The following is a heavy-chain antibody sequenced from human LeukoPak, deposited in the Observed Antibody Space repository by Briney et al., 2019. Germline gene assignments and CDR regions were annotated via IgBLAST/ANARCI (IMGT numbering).Heavy chain of an antibody. V-gene: IGHV6-1*01. D-gene: IGHD2-15*01. CDR3: AREARMSGYCSGGSCYPAYYYYGMDV. Sequence: SQTLSLTCAISGDSVSSNSAAWNWIRQSPSRGLEWLGRTYYRSKWYNDYAVSVKSRITINPDTSKNQLSLQLNSVTPEDTAVYYCAREARMSGYCSGGSCYPAYYYYGMDVWGQGTTVTVSS. J-gene: IGHJ6*02. CDR2: TYYRSKWYN. CDR1: GDSVSSNSAA.